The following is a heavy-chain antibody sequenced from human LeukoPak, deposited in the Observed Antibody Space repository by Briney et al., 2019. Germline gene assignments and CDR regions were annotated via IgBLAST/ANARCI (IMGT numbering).Heavy chain of an antibody. CDR3: ARDPEGSGCYFDY. D-gene: IGHD6-19*01. J-gene: IGHJ4*02. Sequence: GASVKVSCKASGYTFTSYFMHWVRQAPGQGLEWMGIINPSGGSTSYAQKFQGRVTMTRDTSTSMVYMERTSLRSEDTAVYYCARDPEGSGCYFDYWGQGTLVTVSS. CDR2: INPSGGST. V-gene: IGHV1-46*01. CDR1: GYTFTSYF.